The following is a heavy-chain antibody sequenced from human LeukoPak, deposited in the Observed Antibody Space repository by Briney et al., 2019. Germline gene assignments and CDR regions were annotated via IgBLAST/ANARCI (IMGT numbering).Heavy chain of an antibody. Sequence: SETLSLTCSVSGVSITSYYWTWIRQPPGKGLEWVGYIYYSGTTDYNPSLKSRVIISADTSKNQFSLKLSSVTAADTAVYYCARAPGDYDILTGYPVDWGQGTLVTVSS. CDR2: IYYSGTT. D-gene: IGHD3-9*01. CDR1: GVSITSYY. J-gene: IGHJ4*02. V-gene: IGHV4-59*01. CDR3: ARAPGDYDILTGYPVD.